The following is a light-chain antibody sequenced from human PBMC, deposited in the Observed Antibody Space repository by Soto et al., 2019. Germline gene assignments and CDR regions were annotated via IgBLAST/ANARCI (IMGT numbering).Light chain of an antibody. CDR3: QQTGSTPRT. V-gene: IGKV1-39*01. Sequence: DIQMTQSPSSLSASVGDRVTITCRARQSISNYLNWYQQKPGKAPKLLLHATSSLQSGVPSRFSGSGSGTDYSLTNSSLQPEDFATYFCQQTGSTPRTFGQGTKVEIK. J-gene: IGKJ1*01. CDR2: ATS. CDR1: QSISNY.